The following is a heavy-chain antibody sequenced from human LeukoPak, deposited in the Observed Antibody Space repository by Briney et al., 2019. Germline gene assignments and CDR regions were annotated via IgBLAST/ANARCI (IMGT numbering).Heavy chain of an antibody. V-gene: IGHV5-51*01. D-gene: IGHD3-10*01. Sequence: GESLKISCKGSGYSFTSYWIGWVRQMPGKGLEWMGIIYPGDSDTRYSPSFQGQVTISADKSISTAYLQWSSLKASDTAMCYCARLPSYYYGSGSDGYYYGMDVWGQGTTVTVSS. CDR3: ARLPSYYYGSGSDGYYYGMDV. CDR1: GYSFTSYW. CDR2: IYPGDSDT. J-gene: IGHJ6*02.